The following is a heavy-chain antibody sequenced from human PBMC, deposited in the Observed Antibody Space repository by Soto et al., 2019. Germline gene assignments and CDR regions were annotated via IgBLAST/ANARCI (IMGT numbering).Heavy chain of an antibody. J-gene: IGHJ4*01. D-gene: IGHD1-26*01. CDR2: ISYDGNNK. Sequence: SQRLSCTASGFTFSIYDMHWVRQAPGKGLEWVALISYDGNNKSYRDSVKGRFTISRDNSRNTLYLQMNSLRAEDTAVYYCAKGSYTGMYSDFDYWGQGTLVTVSS. V-gene: IGHV3-30*18. CDR3: AKGSYTGMYSDFDY. CDR1: GFTFSIYD.